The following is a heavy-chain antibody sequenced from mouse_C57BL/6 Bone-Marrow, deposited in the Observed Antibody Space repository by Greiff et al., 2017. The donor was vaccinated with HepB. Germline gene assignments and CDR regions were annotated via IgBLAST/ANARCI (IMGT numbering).Heavy chain of an antibody. V-gene: IGHV1-81*01. Sequence: QVQLKQSGAELARPGASVKLSCKASGYTFTSYGISWVKQRTGQGLEWIGEIYPRSGNTYYNEKFKGKATLTADKSSSTAYMELRSLTSEDSAVYFCARSLHYYAMDYWGQGTSVTVSS. CDR2: IYPRSGNT. CDR1: GYTFTSYG. D-gene: IGHD2-1*01. J-gene: IGHJ4*01. CDR3: ARSLHYYAMDY.